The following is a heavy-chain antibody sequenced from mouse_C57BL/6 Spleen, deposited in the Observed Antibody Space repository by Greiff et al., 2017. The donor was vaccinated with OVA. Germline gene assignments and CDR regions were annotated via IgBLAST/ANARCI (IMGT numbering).Heavy chain of an antibody. CDR3: ARKGSYYDYWYFDV. J-gene: IGHJ1*03. V-gene: IGHV1-50*01. CDR2: IDPSDSYT. D-gene: IGHD2-4*01. CDR1: GYTFTSYW. Sequence: QVQLQQPGAELVKPGASVKLSCKASGYTFTSYWMQWVKQRPGQGLEWIGEIDPSDSYTNYNQKFKGKATLTVDTSSSTAYMQLSSLTSEDSAVYYCARKGSYYDYWYFDVWGTGTTVTVSS.